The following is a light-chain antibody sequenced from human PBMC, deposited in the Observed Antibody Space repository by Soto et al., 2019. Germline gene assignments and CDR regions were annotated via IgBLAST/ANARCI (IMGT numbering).Light chain of an antibody. CDR3: QQSYSTPPA. CDR1: QSISSY. V-gene: IGKV1-39*01. CDR2: AAS. J-gene: IGKJ1*01. Sequence: DTQMTQSPSSLSASVGDRVTITCRASQSISSYLNWYQQKPGKAPKLLIYAASSLQSGVPSRFSGSGSGTDFTLTISSLQPEDFATYYGQQSYSTPPAFGQGTKVDIK.